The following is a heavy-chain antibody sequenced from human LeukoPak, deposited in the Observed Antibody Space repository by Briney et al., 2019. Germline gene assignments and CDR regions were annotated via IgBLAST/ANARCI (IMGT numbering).Heavy chain of an antibody. CDR1: GFTFSSYG. D-gene: IGHD6-6*01. CDR3: AKDYQYSNFDY. CDR2: ISGSGGST. Sequence: GGSLRLSCAASGFTFSSYGMHWVRQAPGKGLGWVSAISGSGGSTYYADSVKGRFTISRDNSKNTLYLQMNSLRAEDTAVYYCAKDYQYSNFDYWGQGTLVTVSS. J-gene: IGHJ4*02. V-gene: IGHV3-23*01.